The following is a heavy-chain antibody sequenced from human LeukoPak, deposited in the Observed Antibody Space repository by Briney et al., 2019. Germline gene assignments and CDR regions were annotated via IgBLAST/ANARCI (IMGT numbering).Heavy chain of an antibody. CDR2: ISAYNGNT. CDR3: AREIHDFWSGYFDY. D-gene: IGHD3-3*01. Sequence: VASVKVSCKASGYTFTSYGISWVRQAPGQGLEWMGWISAYNGNTNYAQKLQGRVTMTTDTSTSTAYMELRSLRSDDTAVYYCAREIHDFWSGYFDYWGQGTLVTVSS. CDR1: GYTFTSYG. V-gene: IGHV1-18*01. J-gene: IGHJ4*02.